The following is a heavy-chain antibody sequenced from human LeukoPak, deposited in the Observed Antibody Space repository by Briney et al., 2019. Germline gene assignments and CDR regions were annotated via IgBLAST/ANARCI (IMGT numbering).Heavy chain of an antibody. V-gene: IGHV1-8*01. D-gene: IGHD3-16*02. CDR1: GYTFTSYD. CDR3: ARGNYDYVWGSYRSRRDFDY. J-gene: IGHJ4*02. CDR2: MNPNSGNT. Sequence: ASVKVSCKASGYTFTSYDINWVRQATGQGLEWMGWMNPNSGNTGYAQKFQGRVTMTRNTSISTAYMELSSLRSEDTAVYYCARGNYDYVWGSYRSRRDFDYWGQGTLVTVSS.